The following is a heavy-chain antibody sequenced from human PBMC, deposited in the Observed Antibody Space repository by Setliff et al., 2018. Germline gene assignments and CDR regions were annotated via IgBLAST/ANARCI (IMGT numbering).Heavy chain of an antibody. CDR1: GGSISSYY. CDR2: IHISGST. J-gene: IGHJ4*02. CDR3: ARHPSSGSYYGGSIFYFDD. Sequence: PSETLSLTCTVSGGSISSYYWSWIRQPPGKGLEWIGYIHISGSTNYNPSLKSRVTISVDTSKNQFSLKLSFVTAADTAVYYCARHPSSGSYYGGSIFYFDDWGPGILVTVSS. D-gene: IGHD1-26*01. V-gene: IGHV4-59*08.